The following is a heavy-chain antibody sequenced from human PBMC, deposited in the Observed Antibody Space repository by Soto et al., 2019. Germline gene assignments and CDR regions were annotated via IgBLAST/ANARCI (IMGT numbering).Heavy chain of an antibody. D-gene: IGHD5-18*01. J-gene: IGHJ4*02. CDR2: IIPIFGTA. Sequence: ASVKVSCKASGGTFSSYAISWVRQAPGQGLEWMGGIIPIFGTANYAQKFQGRVTITADESTSTAYMELSSLRSEDTAVYYCARSPTAMVGDYFDYWGQGTLVTVSS. CDR1: GGTFSSYA. V-gene: IGHV1-69*13. CDR3: ARSPTAMVGDYFDY.